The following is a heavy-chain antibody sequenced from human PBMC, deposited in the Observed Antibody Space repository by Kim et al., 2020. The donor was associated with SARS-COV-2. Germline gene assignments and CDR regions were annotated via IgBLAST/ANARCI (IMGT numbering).Heavy chain of an antibody. CDR3: GRDMMAFREELDH. Sequence: GGSLRLSCAASGFTFSDYWMHWVRQVPGKGLLWVARISSDGSGTNYADSVKGRFTISRDNAKNTLYLQMNSLRVEDTAVYYCGRDMMAFREELDHWGQGTLVTVSS. V-gene: IGHV3-74*01. CDR2: ISSDGSGT. J-gene: IGHJ4*01. CDR1: GFTFSDYW. D-gene: IGHD3-10*01.